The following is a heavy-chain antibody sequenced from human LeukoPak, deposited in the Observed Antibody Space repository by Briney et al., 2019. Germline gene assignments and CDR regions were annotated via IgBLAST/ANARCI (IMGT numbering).Heavy chain of an antibody. CDR2: IIPIFGTA. D-gene: IGHD3-22*01. J-gene: IGHJ4*02. CDR1: GGTFSSYA. CDR3: ARGRLTTMISAEIDY. V-gene: IGHV1-69*06. Sequence: GASVKVSCKASGGTFSSYAISWVRQAPGQGLEWMGGIIPIFGTANYAQKFQGRVTITADKSTSTAYMELSSLRSEDTAVYYCARGRLTTMISAEIDYWGQGTLVTVSS.